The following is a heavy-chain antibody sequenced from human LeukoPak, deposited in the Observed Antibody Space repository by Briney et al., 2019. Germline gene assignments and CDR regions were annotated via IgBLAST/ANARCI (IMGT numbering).Heavy chain of an antibody. CDR1: GFTFDDYA. Sequence: PGRSLRLSCAASGFTFDDYAMHWVRQAPGKGLEWVSGISWNSGSIGYADSVKGRFTISRDNAKNSLYLQMNSLRAEDTALYYCAKAVKGYCSGGSWYSLDYWGQGTLVTVSS. V-gene: IGHV3-9*01. CDR2: ISWNSGSI. CDR3: AKAVKGYCSGGSWYSLDY. J-gene: IGHJ4*02. D-gene: IGHD2-15*01.